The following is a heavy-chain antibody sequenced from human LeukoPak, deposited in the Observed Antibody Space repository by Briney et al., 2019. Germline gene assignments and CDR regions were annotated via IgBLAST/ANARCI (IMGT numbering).Heavy chain of an antibody. CDR1: GFSFSSYW. D-gene: IGHD1-7*01. V-gene: IGHV3-74*01. CDR2: IRSGGTST. J-gene: IGHJ4*02. Sequence: GGSLRLSCEASGFSFSSYWMPWVRLAPGEGPVWVSLIRSGGTSTSYADSVKGRFTISRDNAKNTVYLQMNSLRAEDTAVYYCARDLGSGTPLDCRGQGTLVTVSS. CDR3: ARDLGSGTPLDC.